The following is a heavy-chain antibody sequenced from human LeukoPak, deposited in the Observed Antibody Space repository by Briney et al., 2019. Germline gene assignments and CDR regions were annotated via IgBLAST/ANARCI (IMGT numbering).Heavy chain of an antibody. J-gene: IGHJ4*02. V-gene: IGHV3-23*01. D-gene: IGHD3-10*01. Sequence: GGTLRLSCAASGFTFSSYGMSWVRQAPGKGLEWVSAISGSGGSTYYADSVKGRFTISRDNSKNTLYLQMNSLRADDTAVYYCASLPRLNYYGSGSYYRRGENPDYWGQGTLVTVSS. CDR2: ISGSGGST. CDR1: GFTFSSYG. CDR3: ASLPRLNYYGSGSYYRRGENPDY.